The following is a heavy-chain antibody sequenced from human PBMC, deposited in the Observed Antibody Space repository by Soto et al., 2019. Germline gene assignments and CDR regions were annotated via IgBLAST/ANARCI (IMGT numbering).Heavy chain of an antibody. V-gene: IGHV3-53*01. D-gene: IGHD1-7*01. CDR1: GFTVSSNY. CDR2: IYSGGST. Sequence: GGSLRLSCAASGFTVSSNYMSWVRQAPGKGLEWVSVIYSGGSTYYADSVKGRFTISRENSKNTLYLQMNSLRAEDTAVYYCKGGNCNYDAFDIWGQGTMVTVSS. J-gene: IGHJ3*02. CDR3: KGGNCNYDAFDI.